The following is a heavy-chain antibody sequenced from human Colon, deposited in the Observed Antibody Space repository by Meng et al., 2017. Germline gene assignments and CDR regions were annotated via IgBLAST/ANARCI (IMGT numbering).Heavy chain of an antibody. Sequence: QRQESGPGLVKPSETLSLSCTVSGASITKKNYYWVWIRQPPGKGLEWIGNIYYTEATYYNPSLKGRVTISLDTSKNQFSLNLNAVTAADTAVYYCVSRIGGSSETDFWGQGTLVTVST. J-gene: IGHJ1*01. V-gene: IGHV4-39*07. CDR1: GASITKKNYY. CDR2: IYYTEAT. D-gene: IGHD1-26*01. CDR3: VSRIGGSSETDF.